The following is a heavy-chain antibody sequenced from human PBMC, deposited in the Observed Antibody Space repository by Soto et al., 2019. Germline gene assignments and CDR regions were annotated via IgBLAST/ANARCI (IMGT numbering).Heavy chain of an antibody. J-gene: IGHJ6*04. V-gene: IGHV1-69*01. CDR2: SIPIFGTA. D-gene: IGHD5-12*01. CDR1: GGTFNNYP. Sequence: QVQLVQSGAEVKKPASSVKVSCKASGGTFNNYPINWVRQAPGEGLEWMGGSIPIFGTANYAQNFQGRVTISVDESMIAAYMELGSLRSEDTAVYYGARGRGCSGDDNYYYFDMGDWGEGTTVTVSS. CDR3: ARGRGCSGDDNYYYFDMGD.